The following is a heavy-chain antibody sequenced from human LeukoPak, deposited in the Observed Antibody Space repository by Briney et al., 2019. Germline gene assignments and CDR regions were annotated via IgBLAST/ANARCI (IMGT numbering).Heavy chain of an antibody. D-gene: IGHD1/OR15-1a*01. Sequence: SETLSLTCAVYGGSFSGYYWSWIRQPPGEGLEWIGEINHSGSTNDNPSLKSRVTISVDTSKNQFSLKLSSVTAADTAVYYCARHRREQEVDYWGQGTLVTVSS. CDR2: INHSGST. V-gene: IGHV4-34*01. J-gene: IGHJ4*02. CDR1: GGSFSGYY. CDR3: ARHRREQEVDY.